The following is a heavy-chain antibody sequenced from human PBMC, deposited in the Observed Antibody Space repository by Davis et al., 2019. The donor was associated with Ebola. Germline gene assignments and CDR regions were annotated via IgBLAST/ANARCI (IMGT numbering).Heavy chain of an antibody. Sequence: MPSETLSLTCTVSGGSISYYYWSWIRQPPGKGLEWIGYIYYSGSTNYNPSLKSRVTISVDTSKNQFSLKLSSVTAADTAVYYCARVPLRFLEWSYLDYWGQGTLVTVSS. CDR2: IYYSGST. V-gene: IGHV4-59*01. CDR1: GGSISYYY. D-gene: IGHD3-3*01. CDR3: ARVPLRFLEWSYLDY. J-gene: IGHJ4*02.